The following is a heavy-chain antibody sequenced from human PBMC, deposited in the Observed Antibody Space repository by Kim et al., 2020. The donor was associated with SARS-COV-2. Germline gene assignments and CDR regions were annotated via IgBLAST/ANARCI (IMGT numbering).Heavy chain of an antibody. D-gene: IGHD2-15*01. J-gene: IGHJ4*02. V-gene: IGHV3-30-3*01. CDR3: ARSSGYCSGGSCYLVY. Sequence: GGSLRLSCAAPGFTFSSYAMHWVRQAPGKGLEWVAVISYDGSNKYYADSVKGRFTISRDNSKNTLYLQMNSLRAEDTAVYYCARSSGYCSGGSCYLVYWGQGTLVTVSS. CDR1: GFTFSSYA. CDR2: ISYDGSNK.